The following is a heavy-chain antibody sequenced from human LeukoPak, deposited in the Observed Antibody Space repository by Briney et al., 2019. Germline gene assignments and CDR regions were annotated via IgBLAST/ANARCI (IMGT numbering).Heavy chain of an antibody. Sequence: GGSLRLSCTASGFPLSSYSINWVRQAPGKGLEWISYISSSSSDIYYLDSVQGRLTVSRDNERNSLFLQIDSPRAEDTAVYYCVRVKGTYFDYWGQGSLVTVSS. V-gene: IGHV3-48*01. CDR3: VRVKGTYFDY. CDR2: ISSSSSDI. D-gene: IGHD1-1*01. CDR1: GFPLSSYS. J-gene: IGHJ4*02.